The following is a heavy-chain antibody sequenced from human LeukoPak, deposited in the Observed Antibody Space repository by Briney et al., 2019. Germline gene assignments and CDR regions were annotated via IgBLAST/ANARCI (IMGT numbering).Heavy chain of an antibody. CDR3: ARGKEVITMLRGLKPGYYFDY. J-gene: IGHJ4*02. D-gene: IGHD3-10*01. Sequence: SETLSLICTVSGVSITNYYWSWIRQPPGKGLEWIGYIYYSGSTKYKSSLKSRVTISVDTSKNQFSLKLSSVTAADTAVYYCARGKEVITMLRGLKPGYYFDYWGQGTLVTVSS. CDR2: IYYSGST. V-gene: IGHV4-59*01. CDR1: GVSITNYY.